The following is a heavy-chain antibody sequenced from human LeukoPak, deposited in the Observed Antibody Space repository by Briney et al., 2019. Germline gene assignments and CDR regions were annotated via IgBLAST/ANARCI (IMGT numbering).Heavy chain of an antibody. CDR1: GGSITSYS. J-gene: IGHJ3*02. V-gene: IGHV4-4*07. CDR2: ICTSGST. D-gene: IGHD3-16*01. Sequence: SETLSLTCTVSGGSITSYSWSWVRQPAGKGLEWVGPICTSGSTNYNPSLNRQVTISVDKSKNQLSLKLSSVTAADTAVYYCARERLDYVPYPFDIWGQGTMVPV. CDR3: ARERLDYVPYPFDI.